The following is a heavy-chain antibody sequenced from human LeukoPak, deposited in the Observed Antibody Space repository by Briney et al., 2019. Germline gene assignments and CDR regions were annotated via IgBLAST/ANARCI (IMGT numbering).Heavy chain of an antibody. Sequence: PSETLSLTCTVSGGSISSYYWSWIRQPAGKGLEWIGRIYTSGSTNYNPSLKSRVTMSVDTSKNQFSLKLSSVTAADTAVYYCARDTYYYGSGRGMDVWGKGTTVTISS. J-gene: IGHJ6*04. CDR1: GGSISSYY. CDR3: ARDTYYYGSGRGMDV. V-gene: IGHV4-4*07. CDR2: IYTSGST. D-gene: IGHD3-10*01.